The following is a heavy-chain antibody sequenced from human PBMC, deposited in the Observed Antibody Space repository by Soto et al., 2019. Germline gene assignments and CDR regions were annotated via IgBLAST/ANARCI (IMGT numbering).Heavy chain of an antibody. CDR3: VRGVIAAAGMGLYYYYYYMDV. D-gene: IGHD6-13*01. J-gene: IGHJ6*03. V-gene: IGHV6-1*01. CDR2: TYYRSKWYN. CDR1: GDSVSSNSAA. Sequence: SQTLSLTCAISGDSVSSNSAAWNWIRQSPSRGLEWLGRTYYRSKWYNDYAVSVKSRITINPDTSKNQFSLQLNSVTPEDTAVYYCVRGVIAAAGMGLYYYYYYMDVWGKGTTVTVSS.